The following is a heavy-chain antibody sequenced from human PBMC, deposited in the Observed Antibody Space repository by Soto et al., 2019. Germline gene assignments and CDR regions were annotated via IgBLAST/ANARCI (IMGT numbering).Heavy chain of an antibody. V-gene: IGHV4-59*01. J-gene: IGHJ3*02. D-gene: IGHD6-6*01. CDR3: ARVGQSIAARRAFDI. CDR2: IYYSGST. CDR1: GGSIGGYY. Sequence: SETLSLTCTVAGGSIGGYYWSWIRQSPEKGLEWIGNIYYSGSTLYNPSLKSRVTVSLDTSKNQFSLKVTSVTPADTAVYYCARVGQSIAARRAFDIWGQGTMVTVSS.